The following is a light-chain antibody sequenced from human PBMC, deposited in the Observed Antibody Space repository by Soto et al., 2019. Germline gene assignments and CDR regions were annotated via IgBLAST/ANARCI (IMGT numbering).Light chain of an antibody. CDR2: DAS. J-gene: IGKJ2*01. CDR3: QQYNNWPYT. V-gene: IGKV3-15*01. CDR1: QSVGSN. Sequence: ELVLTHSPATLSVSPGERATLSCRASQSVGSNLAWYQQRPGQPPRLLIYDASTRATAIPARFSGGGSGTEFTLTISSLQSEDFAVYYCQQYNNWPYTFGQGTKLQIK.